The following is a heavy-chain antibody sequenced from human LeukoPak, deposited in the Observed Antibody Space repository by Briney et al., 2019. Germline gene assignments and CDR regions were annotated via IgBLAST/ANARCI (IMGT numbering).Heavy chain of an antibody. CDR3: SYGPYYYYGMDV. CDR2: IYSGGST. J-gene: IGHJ6*02. V-gene: IGHV3-53*01. D-gene: IGHD3-10*01. Sequence: GGSLRLSCAASGLTVSSNYMSWVRQAPGKGPEWVSVIYSGGSTYYADSVKGRFTISRDNSKNTLYLQMNSLRAEDTAVYYCSYGPYYYYGMDVWGQGTTVTVSS. CDR1: GLTVSSNY.